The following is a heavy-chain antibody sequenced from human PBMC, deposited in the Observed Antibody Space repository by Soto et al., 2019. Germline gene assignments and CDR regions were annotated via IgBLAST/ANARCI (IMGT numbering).Heavy chain of an antibody. D-gene: IGHD5-18*01. CDR2: IWYDGIRK. J-gene: IGHJ5*02. Sequence: QVQLVESGGGVIQPGRSLRLSCEVSGFSLSGYGIHWVRQAPGKGLEWVAVIWYDGIRKNYADSVRGRFTVSRDSSKDMVYLQMDSLKVEDTALYYCARDVDTTSHFHRFDPWGQGVMVSVSS. CDR1: GFSLSGYG. V-gene: IGHV3-33*01. CDR3: ARDVDTTSHFHRFDP.